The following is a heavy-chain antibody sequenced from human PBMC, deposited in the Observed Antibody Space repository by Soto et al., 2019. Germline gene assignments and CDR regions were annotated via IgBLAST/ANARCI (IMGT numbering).Heavy chain of an antibody. CDR2: ISYDGSNK. J-gene: IGHJ6*02. D-gene: IGHD3-16*02. V-gene: IGHV3-30*18. Sequence: QVQLVESGGGVVQPGRSLRLSCAASGFTFSSYGMHWVRQAPGKGLEWVAVISYDGSNKYYADSVKGRFTISRDNSKNTLYLQMNSLRAEDTAVYYCAKMGGSGYDYVWGSYRLGGLGADVWGQGTTVTVSS. CDR3: AKMGGSGYDYVWGSYRLGGLGADV. CDR1: GFTFSSYG.